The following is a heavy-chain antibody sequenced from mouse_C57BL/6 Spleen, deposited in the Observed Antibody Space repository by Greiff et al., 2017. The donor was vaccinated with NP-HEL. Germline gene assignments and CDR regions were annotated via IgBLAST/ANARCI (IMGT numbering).Heavy chain of an antibody. CDR2: INPNNGGT. D-gene: IGHD2-4*01. V-gene: IGHV1-18*01. CDR1: GYTFTDYN. Sequence: EVQLQQSGPELVKPGASVKIPCKASGYTFTDYNMDWVKQSHGKSLEWIGDINPNNGGTIYNQKFKGKATLTVDKSSRTAYMERRSLTSEDTAVYYCARIYYDYDEIYYYSMDYWGQGTSVTVSS. CDR3: ARIYYDYDEIYYYSMDY. J-gene: IGHJ4*01.